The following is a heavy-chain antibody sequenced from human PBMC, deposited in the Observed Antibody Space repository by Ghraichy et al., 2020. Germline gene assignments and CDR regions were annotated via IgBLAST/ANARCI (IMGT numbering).Heavy chain of an antibody. CDR1: GDSISSGAYY. D-gene: IGHD4-17*01. CDR2: ISYSGST. CDR3: ARDSDYGPDKYFDL. V-gene: IGHV4-31*03. Sequence: SETLSPTCTVSGDSISSGAYYWTWIRQHPGKGLEWIGSISYSGSTYYNPSLKSRLTISVDTSKNQFSLNLSSVTAADTAVYYCARDSDYGPDKYFDLWGRGTLVTVSS. J-gene: IGHJ2*01.